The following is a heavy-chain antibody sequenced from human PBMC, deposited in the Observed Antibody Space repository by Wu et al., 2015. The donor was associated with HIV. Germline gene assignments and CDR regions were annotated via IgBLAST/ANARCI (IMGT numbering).Heavy chain of an antibody. CDR2: IYQSGNT. J-gene: IGHJ4*02. D-gene: IGHD3-10*01. V-gene: IGHV4-38-2*01. CDR1: GYSITSGNY. CDR3: AKNLWFAETGSLIWDS. Sequence: QVQLQESGPGLVKPSETLSLTCAVSGYSITSGNYWGWIRQPPGKGLQWIGSIYQSGNTYDNASLKSRVTMSVDTSKNQFSLRLSSVTAADTAVYYCAKNLWFAETGSLIWDSWGQGTLVTVSS.